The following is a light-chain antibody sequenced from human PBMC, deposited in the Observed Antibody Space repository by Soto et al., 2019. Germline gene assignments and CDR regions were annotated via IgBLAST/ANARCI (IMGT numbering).Light chain of an antibody. J-gene: IGLJ2*01. CDR1: SSYVGGYNY. CDR3: SSYTSSSSPVV. Sequence: QSALTQPASLSGSPGQSITISCTGTSSYVGGYNYVSWYQQHPGKAPKLMIDEVSNRPSGVSNRFSGSKSGNTASLTISGLQAEDEADYYCSSYTSSSSPVVFGGGTKLTVL. V-gene: IGLV2-14*01. CDR2: EVS.